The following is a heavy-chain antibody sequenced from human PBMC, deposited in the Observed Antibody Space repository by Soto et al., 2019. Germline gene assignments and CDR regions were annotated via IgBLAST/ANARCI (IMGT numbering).Heavy chain of an antibody. CDR3: ARGGMVRGVIITSYDY. V-gene: IGHV1-69*13. Sequence: PVKVSCTASGGTFSSYAISWVRQAPGQGLEWMGGIIPIFGTANYAQKFQGRVTITADESTSTAYMELSSLRSEDTAVYYCARGGMVRGVIITSYDYWGQGTLVTVSS. CDR1: GGTFSSYA. J-gene: IGHJ4*02. D-gene: IGHD3-10*01. CDR2: IIPIFGTA.